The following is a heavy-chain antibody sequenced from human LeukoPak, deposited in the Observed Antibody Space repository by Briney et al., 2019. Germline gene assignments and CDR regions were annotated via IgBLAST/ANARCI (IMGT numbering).Heavy chain of an antibody. CDR3: ARGFYFVGRQPAYAFDF. CDR2: ITGSSTWT. D-gene: IGHD3-10*02. V-gene: IGHV3-23*01. J-gene: IGHJ4*02. Sequence: SGGSLRLSCEASGFTFSTYGMTWVRQAPGKGLEWVSGITGSSTWTYYADSVKGRFTISRDNSNNTLHLQMNSLRAEDTAVYYCARGFYFVGRQPAYAFDFWGLGTLVTVSS. CDR1: GFTFSTYG.